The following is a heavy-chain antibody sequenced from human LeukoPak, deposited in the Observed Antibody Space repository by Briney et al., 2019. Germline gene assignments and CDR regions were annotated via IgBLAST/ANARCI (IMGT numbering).Heavy chain of an antibody. CDR3: ARPGISGSYFY. J-gene: IGHJ4*02. CDR2: IKQDGSEK. Sequence: GGSLRLSCAASGFTFSSYWMSWVRQAPGKGLEWVANIKQDGSEKYYVDSVKGRFTIPRDNAKNSLYLQMESLRVEDTAVYYCARPGISGSYFYWGQGTLVTVSS. CDR1: GFTFSSYW. V-gene: IGHV3-7*01. D-gene: IGHD1-26*01.